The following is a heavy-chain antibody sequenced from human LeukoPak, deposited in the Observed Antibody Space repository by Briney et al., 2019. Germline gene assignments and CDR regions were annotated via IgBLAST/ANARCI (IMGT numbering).Heavy chain of an antibody. V-gene: IGHV3-53*04. CDR1: GFTVSSNY. J-gene: IGHJ6*02. Sequence: GGSLRLSCAASGFTVSSNYMSWVRQAPGKGLEWVSVIYSGGSTYYADSVKGRFTISRHNSKNTLYLQVNSLRAEDTAVYYCARSGYYDILTGYHYGMDVWGQGTTVTVSS. CDR2: IYSGGST. D-gene: IGHD3-9*01. CDR3: ARSGYYDILTGYHYGMDV.